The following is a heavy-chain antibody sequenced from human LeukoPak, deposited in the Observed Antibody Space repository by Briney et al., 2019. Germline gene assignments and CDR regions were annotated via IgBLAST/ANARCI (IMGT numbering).Heavy chain of an antibody. J-gene: IGHJ4*02. CDR1: GFTFSDYY. CDR3: ARDGDDTYYFDS. V-gene: IGHV3-11*01. Sequence: GGSLRLSRATSGFTFSDYYMSWIRQAPGKGLEWVSYISKSGTTIYYADSVKGRFTIPRDNAKNSLSLYMNSLRAEDTAVYFCARDGDDTYYFDSWGQGALVTVSS. CDR2: ISKSGTTI.